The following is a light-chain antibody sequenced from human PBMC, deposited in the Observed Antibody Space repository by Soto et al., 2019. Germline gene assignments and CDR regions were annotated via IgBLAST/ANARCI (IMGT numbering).Light chain of an antibody. J-gene: IGLJ1*01. CDR3: QSSDSSLSGLV. CDR2: GNS. V-gene: IGLV1-40*01. Sequence: QSALTQPPSVSGAPGQRVTISCTGSSSNIGAGYDVHWYQQLPGTAPKLLIYGNSNRPSGVPDRFSGSKSGTSASLAITGLQAEDESDYYCQSSDSSLSGLVFGTGTKLTVL. CDR1: SSNIGAGYD.